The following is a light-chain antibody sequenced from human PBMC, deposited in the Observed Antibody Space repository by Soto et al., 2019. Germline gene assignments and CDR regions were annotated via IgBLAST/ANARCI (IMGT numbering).Light chain of an antibody. CDR3: QQYGSSRT. Sequence: EIVLTQSPGTLPLSPGERATLSCRASQSVTSSYLGWYQQKPGQVPRLLIYDVSSRAPGIPDRFSGSGSGTDFTLTISRLEPEDFAVYYCQQYGSSRTFGQGTKVEIK. V-gene: IGKV3-20*01. CDR2: DVS. CDR1: QSVTSSY. J-gene: IGKJ1*01.